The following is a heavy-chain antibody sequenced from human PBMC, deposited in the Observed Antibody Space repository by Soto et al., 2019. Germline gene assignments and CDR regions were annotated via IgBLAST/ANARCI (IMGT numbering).Heavy chain of an antibody. J-gene: IGHJ4*02. D-gene: IGHD4-17*01. CDR3: TRGVNDCGNFDY. CDR2: INSDGSSI. CDR1: GFSFSTW. V-gene: IGHV3-74*01. Sequence: EVQLVESGGGVVQPGGSLRLSCAASGFSFSTWMYWVRQAPGKGMEWLSRINSDGSSIRYADDVKGRFIVSRDNSTKTRYHHINSLTAEDKAVYADTRGVNDCGNFDYWGQGVLLTVSS.